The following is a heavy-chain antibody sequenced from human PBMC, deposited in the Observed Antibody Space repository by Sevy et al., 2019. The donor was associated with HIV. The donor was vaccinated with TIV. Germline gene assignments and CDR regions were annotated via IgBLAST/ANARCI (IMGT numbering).Heavy chain of an antibody. D-gene: IGHD3-16*01. CDR2: IKQDGSER. V-gene: IGHV3-7*01. J-gene: IGHJ4*02. CDR1: GFNFSSYW. Sequence: GGSLRLSCAASGFNFSSYWMSWVRQAPGGGLEWVANIKQDGSERYYVDSVKGRFTISRDNAKNSLYMQMNSLRAEDTAVYYCARAIGLGYWGQGTLVTVSS. CDR3: ARAIGLGY.